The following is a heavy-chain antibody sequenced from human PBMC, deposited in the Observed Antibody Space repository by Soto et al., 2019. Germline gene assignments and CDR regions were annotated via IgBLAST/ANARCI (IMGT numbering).Heavy chain of an antibody. J-gene: IGHJ6*02. CDR1: GFTFSSYG. CDR2: ISYDGSNK. V-gene: IGHV3-30*18. CDR3: AKDGGITGTTEGYYGMDV. D-gene: IGHD1-7*01. Sequence: EGSLRLSCAASGFTFSSYGMHWVRQAPGKGLEWVAVISYDGSNKYYADSVKGRFTIFRDNSKNTLYLQMNSLRAEDTAVYYCAKDGGITGTTEGYYGMDVWGQGTTVTVSS.